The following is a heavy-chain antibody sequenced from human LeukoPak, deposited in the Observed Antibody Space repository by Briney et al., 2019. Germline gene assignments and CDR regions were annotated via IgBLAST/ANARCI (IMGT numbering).Heavy chain of an antibody. Sequence: GGSLRLSCAASGFTFDNYAMNWVRQAPGKGLEWVSAISGSGDSTYYGDSVKGRFTISRDNSKNTLYLQMNSLRAEDTAVYYCAKTRPLDSSSWSHGDYWGQGTLVTVSS. CDR3: AKTRPLDSSSWSHGDY. D-gene: IGHD6-13*01. V-gene: IGHV3-23*01. CDR1: GFTFDNYA. J-gene: IGHJ4*02. CDR2: ISGSGDST.